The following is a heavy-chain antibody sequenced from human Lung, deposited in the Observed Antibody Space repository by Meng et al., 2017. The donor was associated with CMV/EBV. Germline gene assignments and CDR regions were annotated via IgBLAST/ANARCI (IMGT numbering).Heavy chain of an antibody. J-gene: IGHJ5*02. V-gene: IGHV5-51*01. D-gene: IGHD3-22*01. CDR2: IYPGDSDT. CDR1: GYSFTSYW. Sequence: SXXGSGYSFTSYWIGWVRQMPGKGLEWMGIIYPGDSDTRYSPSFQGQVTISADKSISTAYLQWSSLKASDTAMYYCARTVKYYYDSSGPDPWGQGTXVTVAS. CDR3: ARTVKYYYDSSGPDP.